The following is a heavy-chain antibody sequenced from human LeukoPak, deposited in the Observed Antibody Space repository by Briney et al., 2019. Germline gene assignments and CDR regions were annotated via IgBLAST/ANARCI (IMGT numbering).Heavy chain of an antibody. D-gene: IGHD6-19*01. V-gene: IGHV3-23*01. CDR3: AKGVSIAVAGTVFDY. J-gene: IGHJ4*02. CDR1: GFTFSSYA. Sequence: GGSLRLSCAASGFTFSSYAMSWVRQAPGKGLEWVSGISNSGGSTYYADSVKGRFTISRDNSKNTLYLQMNSLRAEDTAVYYCAKGVSIAVAGTVFDYWGQGTLVTVSS. CDR2: ISNSGGST.